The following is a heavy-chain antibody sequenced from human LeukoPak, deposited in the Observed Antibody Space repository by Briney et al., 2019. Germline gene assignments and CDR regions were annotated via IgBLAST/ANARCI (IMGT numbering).Heavy chain of an antibody. V-gene: IGHV5-51*01. J-gene: IGHJ1*01. Sequence: GESLKISCKGSGYSFTSYWIGWVRQVPGKGLEWMGIIYPGDSDTRYSPSFQGQVTISADKSISTAYLQWSSLKASDTAMYYCARIYDSSGYEEYFQHWGQGTLVTVSS. CDR2: IYPGDSDT. D-gene: IGHD3-22*01. CDR1: GYSFTSYW. CDR3: ARIYDSSGYEEYFQH.